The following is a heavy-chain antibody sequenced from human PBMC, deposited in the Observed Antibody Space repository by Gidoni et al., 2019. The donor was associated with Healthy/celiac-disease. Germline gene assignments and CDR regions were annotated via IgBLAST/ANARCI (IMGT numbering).Heavy chain of an antibody. J-gene: IGHJ6*02. D-gene: IGHD4-17*01. CDR3: ARATYGDYYYYGMDV. Sequence: EVQLAQSGAEVKKPGASLKISCKGSGYSFTSYWIGWVRQMPGKGLEWMGIIYPGDSDTRYSPSFQGQVTISADKSISTAYLQWSSLKASDTAMYYCARATYGDYYYYGMDVWGQGTTVTVSS. CDR2: IYPGDSDT. V-gene: IGHV5-51*01. CDR1: GYSFTSYW.